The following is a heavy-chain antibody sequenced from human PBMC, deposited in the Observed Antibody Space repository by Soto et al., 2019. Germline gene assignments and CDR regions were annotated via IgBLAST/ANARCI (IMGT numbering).Heavy chain of an antibody. J-gene: IGHJ4*02. D-gene: IGHD5-18*01. CDR3: ACLDTAMVTTAGY. CDR2: INAGNGNT. CDR1: GYTFTSYA. V-gene: IGHV1-3*01. Sequence: GASVKVSCKASGYTFTSYAMHWVRQAPGQRLEWMGWINAGNGNTKYSQKFQGRFTVSRDNSRNTLYLQMDSLRAEDTAVYYCACLDTAMVTTAGYWGRGTLVTVSS.